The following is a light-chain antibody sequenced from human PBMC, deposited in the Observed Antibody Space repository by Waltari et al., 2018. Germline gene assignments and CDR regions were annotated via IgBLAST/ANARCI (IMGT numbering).Light chain of an antibody. CDR3: LQYNSYPWT. V-gene: IGKV1-5*03. CDR1: QSIVVW. CDR2: KES. Sequence: DIQVTQSPSTLSASVGDSVTITCRASQSIVVWLAWYQQKPGKAPRLLIYKESYLESGVPSRFSGSASGTAFTLTISSLQADDFATYYCLQYNSYPWTFGQGTTVEIK. J-gene: IGKJ1*01.